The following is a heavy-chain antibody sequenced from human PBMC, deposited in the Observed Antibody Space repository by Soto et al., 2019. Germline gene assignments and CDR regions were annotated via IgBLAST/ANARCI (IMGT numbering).Heavy chain of an antibody. Sequence: GASVKVSCKASGYTFTSYGISWVRQAPGQGLEWMGWISAYNGNTNYAQKLQGRVTMTRNTSISTAYMELSSLRSEDTAVYYCARDLGSSWYADFDYWGQGTLVTVSS. V-gene: IGHV1-18*01. J-gene: IGHJ4*02. CDR2: ISAYNGNT. CDR3: ARDLGSSWYADFDY. CDR1: GYTFTSYG. D-gene: IGHD6-13*01.